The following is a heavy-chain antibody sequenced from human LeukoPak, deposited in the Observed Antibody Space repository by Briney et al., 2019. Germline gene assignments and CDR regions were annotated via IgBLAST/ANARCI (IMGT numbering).Heavy chain of an antibody. Sequence: GGSLRLSCAASGFTFSSYAMSWVRQAPGKGLEWVSAISGSGGSTYYADSVKGRFTISRDNSKNTLYLQMNSLKTEDTAVYYCTTDRYNWNDFLDYWGQGTLVTVSS. D-gene: IGHD1-1*01. CDR3: TTDRYNWNDFLDY. CDR1: GFTFSSYA. V-gene: IGHV3-23*01. J-gene: IGHJ4*02. CDR2: ISGSGGST.